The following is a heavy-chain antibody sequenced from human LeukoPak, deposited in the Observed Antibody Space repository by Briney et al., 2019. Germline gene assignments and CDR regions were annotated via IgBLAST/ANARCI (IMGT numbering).Heavy chain of an antibody. D-gene: IGHD6-13*01. CDR2: ISWNGGST. J-gene: IGHJ4*02. CDR1: GFTFDDYA. Sequence: GGSLRLSCAASGFTFDDYAMHWVRQAPGKGLEWVSLISWNGGSTYYADSVKGRFTISRDNSKNSLYLQMNSLRAEDTALYYCAKDIGYSSSWYYFDYWGQGTLVTVSS. CDR3: AKDIGYSSSWYYFDY. V-gene: IGHV3-43D*03.